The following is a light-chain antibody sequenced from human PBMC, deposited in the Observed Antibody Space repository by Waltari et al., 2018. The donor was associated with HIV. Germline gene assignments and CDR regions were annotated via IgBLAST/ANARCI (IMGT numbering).Light chain of an antibody. V-gene: IGLV2-14*01. CDR2: EVS. CDR1: SSDVGGYNS. J-gene: IGLJ1*01. CDR3: SSYTSSGAYV. Sequence: QSALTQPASVSGSPGQSITISCTGTSSDVGGYNSVSWYQQHPGKAPKLMIYEVSNRPSGVSYRFSGSKSGNTASLTISWLQAEDETDYYCSSYTSSGAYVFGTGTTVTVL.